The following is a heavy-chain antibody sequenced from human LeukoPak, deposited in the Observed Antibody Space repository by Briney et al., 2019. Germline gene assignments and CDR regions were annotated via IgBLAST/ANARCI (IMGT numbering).Heavy chain of an antibody. CDR3: ARGRKERLGYCSGGSCYGYYDSSGKFDY. J-gene: IGHJ4*02. V-gene: IGHV4-34*01. CDR1: GGSFSGYY. D-gene: IGHD2-15*01. CDR2: INHSGST. Sequence: SETLSLTCAVYGGSFSGYYWSWIRQPPGKGLEWMGEINHSGSTNYNPSLKSRVTISVDTSKNQFSLKLSSVTAADTAVYYCARGRKERLGYCSGGSCYGYYDSSGKFDYWGQGTLVTVSS.